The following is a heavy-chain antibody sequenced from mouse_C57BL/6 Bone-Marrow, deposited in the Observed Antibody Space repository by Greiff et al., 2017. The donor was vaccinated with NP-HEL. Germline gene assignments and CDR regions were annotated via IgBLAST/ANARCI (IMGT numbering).Heavy chain of an antibody. J-gene: IGHJ4*01. V-gene: IGHV1-81*01. CDR3: ARLLSIYYYAMDY. CDR2: IYPRSGNT. CDR1: GYTFTSYG. Sequence: QVQLQQSGAELARPGASVKLSCKTSGYTFTSYGISWVKQRTGQGLEWIGEIYPRSGNTYYNEKFKGKATLTADKSSSTAYMELRSLTSEDSAVYFCARLLSIYYYAMDYWGQGTSVTVSS. D-gene: IGHD1-3*01.